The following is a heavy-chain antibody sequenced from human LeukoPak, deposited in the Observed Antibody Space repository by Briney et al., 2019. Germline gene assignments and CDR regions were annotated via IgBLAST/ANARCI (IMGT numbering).Heavy chain of an antibody. Sequence: GGSLRLSCAASGFTFSSYAMSWVRQAPGKGLEWVSAISGSGGSTYYADSVKGRFTISRDNPKNTLYLQMNSLRAEDTAVYYCAKDLVMDCSSTSCPFDYWGQGTLVTVSS. J-gene: IGHJ4*02. D-gene: IGHD2-2*01. CDR1: GFTFSSYA. V-gene: IGHV3-23*01. CDR2: ISGSGGST. CDR3: AKDLVMDCSSTSCPFDY.